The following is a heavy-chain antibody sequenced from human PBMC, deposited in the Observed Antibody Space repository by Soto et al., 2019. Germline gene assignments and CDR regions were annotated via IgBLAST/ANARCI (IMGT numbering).Heavy chain of an antibody. V-gene: IGHV1-2*04. J-gene: IGHJ3*02. CDR3: ARERLGLGGAFDI. CDR2: INPNSGGT. CDR1: GYTFTGYY. Sequence: ASVKVSCKASGYTFTGYYMHWVRQAPGQGLEWMGWINPNSGGTNYAQKFQGWVTMTRDTSISTAYMELSRPRSDDTAVYYCARERLGLGGAFDIWGQGTMVTVSS. D-gene: IGHD3-16*01.